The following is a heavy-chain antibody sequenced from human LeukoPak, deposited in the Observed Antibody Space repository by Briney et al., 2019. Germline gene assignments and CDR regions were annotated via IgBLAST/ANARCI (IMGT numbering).Heavy chain of an antibody. Sequence: GGSLRLSCAVSGFTFSNYAMSWVRQGPGKGLEWVSAISGSAGKTYYAGSVQGRFTISGDNSKNTLYLQMSSLRAEDTAVYYCAKDSSTTAYGSGCYDDWGQGTLVTVSS. CDR3: AKDSSTTAYGSGCYDD. CDR1: GFTFSNYA. CDR2: ISGSAGKT. V-gene: IGHV3-23*01. J-gene: IGHJ4*02. D-gene: IGHD3-10*01.